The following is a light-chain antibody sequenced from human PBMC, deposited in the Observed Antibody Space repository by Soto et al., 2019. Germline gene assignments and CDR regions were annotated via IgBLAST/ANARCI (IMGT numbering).Light chain of an antibody. CDR1: QSISSW. V-gene: IGKV1-5*01. Sequence: IQMPQSPSTLSASVGDRVTITCRASQSISSWLAWYQQKPGKAPKLLIHDASSLESGVPSRFSGSGSGTEFTLTISSLQPDDFATYYCQQYRTFGQGTKVDIK. CDR2: DAS. J-gene: IGKJ1*01. CDR3: QQYRT.